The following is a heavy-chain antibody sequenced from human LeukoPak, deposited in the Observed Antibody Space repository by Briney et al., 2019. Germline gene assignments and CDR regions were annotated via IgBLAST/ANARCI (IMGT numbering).Heavy chain of an antibody. V-gene: IGHV4-34*01. Sequence: SETLSLTCAVYGGSFSGYYWSWIRQPPGKGLEWIGEINHSGSTNYNPSLKSRVTISVDTSKNQFSLKLSSVTAADTAVYYCAREAGIDYYFDYWGQGTLVTVSS. CDR1: GGSFSGYY. CDR3: AREAGIDYYFDY. D-gene: IGHD6-19*01. J-gene: IGHJ4*02. CDR2: INHSGST.